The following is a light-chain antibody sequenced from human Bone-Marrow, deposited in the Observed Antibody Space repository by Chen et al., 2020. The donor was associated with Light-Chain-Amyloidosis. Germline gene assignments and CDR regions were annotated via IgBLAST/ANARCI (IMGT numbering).Light chain of an antibody. CDR1: QSVSSN. CDR3: QQYNNWPLT. CDR2: GAS. V-gene: IGKV3-15*01. Sequence: ELVMTQSPATLSVSPGERATLSCRASQSVSSNLAWYRQKPGQAPRLLIYGASTRATGIPARFSGSGSGTEFTLTISSLQSEDFAVYYCQQYNNWPLTFGGGTKVEIK. J-gene: IGKJ4*01.